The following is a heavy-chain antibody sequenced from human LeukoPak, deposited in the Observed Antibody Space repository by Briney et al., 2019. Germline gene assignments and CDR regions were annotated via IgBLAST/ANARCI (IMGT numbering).Heavy chain of an antibody. CDR3: TTDGVGVEGATYDN. Sequence: GGSLRLSCAASGFTFINAWMAWVRQAPGKGLEWVGRIKAKAHGGTIEYAAPVKGRFTISRDDSKNTLYLEMNSLKTEDTAVYYCTTDGVGVEGATYDNWGQGTLVSVSS. V-gene: IGHV3-15*01. CDR1: GFTFINAW. J-gene: IGHJ4*02. CDR2: IKAKAHGGTI. D-gene: IGHD1-26*01.